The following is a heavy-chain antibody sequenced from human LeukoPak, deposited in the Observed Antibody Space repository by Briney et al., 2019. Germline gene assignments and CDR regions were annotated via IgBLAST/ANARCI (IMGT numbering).Heavy chain of an antibody. CDR3: GRQGYTASCYFVDY. CDR1: GGSINSYY. CDR2: IYTTGTT. Sequence: SETLSLTCSVSGGSINSYYWGWVRQPAGKGLEWIGRIYTTGTTHYSPSLKSRLTMSVDTSKNQFSLKLRSVTAADTAVYYCGRQGYTASCYFVDYWSQGTLVTVSS. J-gene: IGHJ4*02. V-gene: IGHV4-4*07. D-gene: IGHD2-21*01.